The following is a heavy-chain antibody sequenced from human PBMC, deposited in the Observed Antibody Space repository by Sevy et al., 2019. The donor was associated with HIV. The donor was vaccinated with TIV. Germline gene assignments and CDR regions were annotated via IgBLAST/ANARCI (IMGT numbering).Heavy chain of an antibody. V-gene: IGHV4-59*01. J-gene: IGHJ5*02. D-gene: IGHD3-3*01. CDR1: GGSISRYY. CDR2: VSDTGST. Sequence: SETLSLTCTVSGGSISRYYLSWIRQPPGKGLEWIGYVSDTGSTNYNPSLKSRVTISVDTSRNQFSLRLNSVTAADTAVYYCARDLWSGYSNSYNWFDPWGQGTLVTVSS. CDR3: ARDLWSGYSNSYNWFDP.